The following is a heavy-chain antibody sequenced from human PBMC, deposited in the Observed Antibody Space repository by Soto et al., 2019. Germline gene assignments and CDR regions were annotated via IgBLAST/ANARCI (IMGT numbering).Heavy chain of an antibody. CDR3: ARVNAQQWLAHFDY. CDR2: IVASGGST. Sequence: GGSLRLSCTASGFSFSGYAMSWVRQAPGKGLEWVSSIVASGGSTYYSDSVKGRFTIARDNSKDTVYLQMTSLRAEDTAVYYCARVNAQQWLAHFDYWGQGTLVTVSS. J-gene: IGHJ4*02. V-gene: IGHV3-23*01. CDR1: GFSFSGYA. D-gene: IGHD6-19*01.